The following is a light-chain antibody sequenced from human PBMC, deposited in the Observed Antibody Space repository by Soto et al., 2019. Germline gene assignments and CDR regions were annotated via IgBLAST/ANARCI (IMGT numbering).Light chain of an antibody. CDR3: SSYTTSSTYL. J-gene: IGLJ1*01. CDR2: DVG. CDR1: SSDVGAYNF. Sequence: QSVLTRPASVSGSPGQSIAISCTGTSSDVGAYNFVSWYQQHPGKAPKLMLYDVGNRPSGVSNRFSGSKSGNTASLTISGLQAEDEADYYCSSYTTSSTYLFGTGTKVTVL. V-gene: IGLV2-14*03.